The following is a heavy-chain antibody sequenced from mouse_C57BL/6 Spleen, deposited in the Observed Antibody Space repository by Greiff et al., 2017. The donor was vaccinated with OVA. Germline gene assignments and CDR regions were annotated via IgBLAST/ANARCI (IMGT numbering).Heavy chain of an antibody. CDR3: ARNYYGRSYWCFDV. V-gene: IGHV1-76*01. Sequence: QVQLQQSGAELVRPGASVKLSCKASGYTFTDYYINWVKQRPGQGLEWIARIYPGSGNTYYNEKFKGKATLTAEKSSSTAYMQLSSLTSEDSAVYFCARNYYGRSYWCFDVWGTGTTVTVSS. J-gene: IGHJ1*03. CDR1: GYTFTDYY. CDR2: IYPGSGNT. D-gene: IGHD1-1*01.